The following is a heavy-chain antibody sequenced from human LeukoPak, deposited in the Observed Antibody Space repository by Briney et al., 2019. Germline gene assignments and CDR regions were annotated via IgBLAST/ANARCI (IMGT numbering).Heavy chain of an antibody. D-gene: IGHD6-13*01. J-gene: IGHJ4*02. Sequence: GGSLRLSCAASGFTSSSYGMHWVRQAPGKGLEWVAVISYDGSNKYYADSVKGRFTISRENAKNSLYLQMNSLRAGDTAVYYCARGTAAAGTGAGFDYWGQGTLVTVSS. CDR2: ISYDGSNK. CDR1: GFTSSSYG. V-gene: IGHV3-30*03. CDR3: ARGTAAAGTGAGFDY.